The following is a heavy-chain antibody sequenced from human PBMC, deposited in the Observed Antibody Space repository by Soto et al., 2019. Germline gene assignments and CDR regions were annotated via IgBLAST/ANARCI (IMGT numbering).Heavy chain of an antibody. CDR1: ICSISCGYYY. CDR3: ARSYDLWSGYYDGLDY. V-gene: IGHV4-30-4*01. D-gene: IGHD3-3*01. J-gene: IGHJ4*02. CDR2: IYYSGST. Sequence: PPETMYTSSTVSICSISCGYYYWSWKNQPPGKGLEWIGYIYYSGSTYYNPSLKSRVTISVDTSKNQFSLKLSSVTAADTAVYYCARSYDLWSGYYDGLDYWGQGTLVTVSS.